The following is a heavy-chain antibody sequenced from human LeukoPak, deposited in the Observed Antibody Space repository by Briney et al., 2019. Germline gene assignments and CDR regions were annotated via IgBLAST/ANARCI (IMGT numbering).Heavy chain of an antibody. Sequence: ASVKLSCKACGYTFPSYGISWVRQAPGQGLEWMGWISAYNGKTKYAQKVQGRVTMTTDTSTSTAYMELRSLRSDDTAVYYCARDITIPRYYGMDVWGQGTTVTVSS. J-gene: IGHJ6*02. CDR1: GYTFPSYG. CDR2: ISAYNGKT. D-gene: IGHD3-3*01. V-gene: IGHV1-18*01. CDR3: ARDITIPRYYGMDV.